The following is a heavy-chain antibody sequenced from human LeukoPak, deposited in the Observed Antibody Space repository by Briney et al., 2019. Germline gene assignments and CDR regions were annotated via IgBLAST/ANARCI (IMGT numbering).Heavy chain of an antibody. CDR1: GFTFSSYA. V-gene: IGHV3-30*04. CDR3: ARSNTAMDYYYYMDV. Sequence: PGGSLRLPCAASGFTFSSYAMHWVRQAPGKGLEWVAVISYDGSNKYYADSVKGRFTITRDNSKNTLYLQMNSLRAEDTAVYYCARSNTAMDYYYYMDVWGKGTTVTVSS. J-gene: IGHJ6*03. CDR2: ISYDGSNK. D-gene: IGHD5-18*01.